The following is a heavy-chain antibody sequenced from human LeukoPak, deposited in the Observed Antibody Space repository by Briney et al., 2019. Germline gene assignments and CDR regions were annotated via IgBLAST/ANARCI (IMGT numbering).Heavy chain of an antibody. J-gene: IGHJ4*02. CDR3: ARFAYCGGHCWYYFDY. V-gene: IGHV4-59*01. Sequence: SETLSLTCTVSGGSISDYYWNWIRQPPGKGLEWIGYIYYSGSTNYNPSLKSRVTISVDTSKNQFSLKLSSVTAADTAVYYCARFAYCGGHCWYYFDYWGQGSLVTVSS. CDR1: GGSISDYY. CDR2: IYYSGST. D-gene: IGHD2-21*02.